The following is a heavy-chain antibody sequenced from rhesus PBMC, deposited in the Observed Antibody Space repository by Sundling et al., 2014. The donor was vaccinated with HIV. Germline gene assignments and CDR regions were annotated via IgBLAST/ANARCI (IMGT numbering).Heavy chain of an antibody. CDR2: VHGNSPST. J-gene: IGHJ5-1*01. D-gene: IGHD2-39*02. CDR3: AIRRAVVSSGGFDV. Sequence: QVQLQESGPGLVKPSETLSLTCNVSGASISTYWWSWIRQSPGKGLEWIGYVHGNSPSTNYNSSLKNRVTISKDTSNNQFSLNLNSVTAADTAVYYCAIRRAVVSSGGFDVWGPGVFVTVSS. V-gene: IGHV4-80*01. CDR1: GASISTYW.